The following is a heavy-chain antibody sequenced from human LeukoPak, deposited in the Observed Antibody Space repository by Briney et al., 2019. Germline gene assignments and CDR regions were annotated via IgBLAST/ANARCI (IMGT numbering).Heavy chain of an antibody. Sequence: PSETLSLTCTVSGYSISSGYYWGWIRQPPGKGLEWIGSIYHSGSTYYNPSLKSRVTISVDTSKNQFSLKLSSVTAADTAVYYCARQTGSGLFSLPGGQGTLVTVSS. CDR2: IYHSGST. CDR1: GYSISSGYY. V-gene: IGHV4-38-2*02. CDR3: ARQTGSGLFSLP. D-gene: IGHD3-10*01. J-gene: IGHJ4*02.